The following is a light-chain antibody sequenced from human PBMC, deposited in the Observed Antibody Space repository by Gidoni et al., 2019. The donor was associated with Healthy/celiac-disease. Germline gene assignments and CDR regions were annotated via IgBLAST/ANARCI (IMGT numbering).Light chain of an antibody. V-gene: IGKV1-5*03. J-gene: IGKJ2*01. Sequence: DIQMTQSPSTLSASVGDRVTITCRASQSISSWLAWYQQKPGKAPKRLIYKASSLESGVPARFSDSGSGTGFTLTISRLQPDDFATYYCQQYNSYSRTFGQGTKLEIK. CDR2: KAS. CDR1: QSISSW. CDR3: QQYNSYSRT.